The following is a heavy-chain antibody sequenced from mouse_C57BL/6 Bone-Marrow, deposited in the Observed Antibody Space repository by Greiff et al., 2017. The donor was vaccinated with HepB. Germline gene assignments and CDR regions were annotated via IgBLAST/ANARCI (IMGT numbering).Heavy chain of an antibody. CDR1: GFNIKDYY. CDR3: ATPLTTAQAKAWFAY. J-gene: IGHJ3*01. V-gene: IGHV14-2*01. CDR2: IDPEDGET. Sequence: EVQGVESGAELVKPGASVKLSCTASGFNIKDYYMHWVKQRTEQGLEWIGRIDPEDGETKYAPKFQGKATITADTSSNTAYLQLSSLTSEDTAVYYCATPLTTAQAKAWFAYWGQGTLVTVSA. D-gene: IGHD3-2*02.